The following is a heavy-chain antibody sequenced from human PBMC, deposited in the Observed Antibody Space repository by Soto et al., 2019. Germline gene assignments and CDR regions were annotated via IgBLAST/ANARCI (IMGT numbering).Heavy chain of an antibody. CDR3: ARGYHGSGSRHGMDV. J-gene: IGHJ6*02. CDR2: IGIAGDS. D-gene: IGHD3-10*01. V-gene: IGHV3-13*04. CDR1: GFTFSSYD. Sequence: EVQLVESGGGLVQPGGSLRLSCAASGFTFSSYDMHWVRQAAGEGLEWVSAIGIAGDSYYPGSVEGRFTISRENAKNALYLQMNSLRAGDTAVYYCARGYHGSGSRHGMDVWGQWTTVTVSS.